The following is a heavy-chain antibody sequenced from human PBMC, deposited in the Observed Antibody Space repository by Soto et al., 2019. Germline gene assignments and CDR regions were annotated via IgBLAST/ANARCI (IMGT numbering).Heavy chain of an antibody. CDR3: ARKPTVTTIRSFDY. D-gene: IGHD4-17*01. J-gene: IGHJ4*02. Sequence: PSETLSLTCAVYGGSFSGYYWSWIRQPPGKGLEWIGEINHSGSTNYNPSLKSRVTISVDTSKNQFSLKLSSVTAADTAVYYCARKPTVTTIRSFDYWGQGTLVTVSS. CDR2: INHSGST. CDR1: GGSFSGYY. V-gene: IGHV4-34*01.